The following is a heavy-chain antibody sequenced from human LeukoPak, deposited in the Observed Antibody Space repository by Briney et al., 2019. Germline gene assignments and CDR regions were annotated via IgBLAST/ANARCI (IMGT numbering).Heavy chain of an antibody. V-gene: IGHV4-59*01. D-gene: IGHD4-17*01. CDR2: IYYSGST. CDR1: GGYISSYY. CDR3: ARGNIMDYGDYGYYYYGMDV. J-gene: IGHJ6*02. Sequence: PSETLSLTCTVSGGYISSYYWSWIRQPPGKGLEWIGYIYYSGSTNYNPSLKSRVTISVDTSKNQFSLKLSSVTAADTAVYYCARGNIMDYGDYGYYYYGMDVWGQGTTVTVSS.